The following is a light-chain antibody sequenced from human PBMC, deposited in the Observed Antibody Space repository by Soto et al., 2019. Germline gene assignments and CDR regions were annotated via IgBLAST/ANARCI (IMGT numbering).Light chain of an antibody. CDR1: QSVSSY. Sequence: EIVLTQSPATLSLSPGDRATLSCRASQSVSSYLAWYQQKPGQAPRLPIDDAPNRDTGIPARFSGSGSGTAITLTSSRLEPEDFAVYCGQQRSTWPPVTLGGETKVEIK. J-gene: IGKJ4*01. CDR3: QQRSTWPPVT. V-gene: IGKV3-11*01. CDR2: DAP.